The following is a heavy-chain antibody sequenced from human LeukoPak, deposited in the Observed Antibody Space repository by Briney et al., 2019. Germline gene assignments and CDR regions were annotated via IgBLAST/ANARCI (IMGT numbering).Heavy chain of an antibody. CDR2: IYYSGNT. V-gene: IGHV4-39*01. CDR3: ARQESRGGFGFDY. CDR1: GYSISSSNSY. D-gene: IGHD3-10*01. J-gene: IGHJ4*02. Sequence: PSETLSLTCSVSGYSISSSNSYWGWIRQPPGKGLEWIGSIYYSGNTYYNASLKSQVSISIDTSKNQFSLKLSSVTAADTAVYYCARQESRGGFGFDYWGQGTLVTVSS.